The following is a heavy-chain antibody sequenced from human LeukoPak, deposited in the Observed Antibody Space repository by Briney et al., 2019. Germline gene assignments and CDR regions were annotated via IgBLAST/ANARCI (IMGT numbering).Heavy chain of an antibody. CDR3: ARGPGYSSDLILSYMDV. J-gene: IGHJ6*03. V-gene: IGHV4-38-2*02. CDR1: GYSISSGYY. D-gene: IGHD6-25*01. Sequence: PSETLSLTCTVSGYSISSGYYWGWIRQPPGKGLEWIGSIYHSGSTYYNPSLKSRVTISVDTSKNQFSLKLSSVTAADTAVYYCARGPGYSSDLILSYMDVWGKGTTVTVSS. CDR2: IYHSGST.